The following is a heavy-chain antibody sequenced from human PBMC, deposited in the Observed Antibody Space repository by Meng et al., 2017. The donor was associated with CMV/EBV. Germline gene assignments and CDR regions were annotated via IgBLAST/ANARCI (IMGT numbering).Heavy chain of an antibody. J-gene: IGHJ3*01. CDR2: ISNDGINK. CDR1: GFTFSAYA. CDR3: AREGVGGYCSSTSCDSVPGQN. D-gene: IGHD2-2*01. V-gene: IGHV3-30*09. Sequence: GESLKTSCAASGFTFSAYAMHWVRQAPGKGLEWVAVISNDGINKYYPDSVKGRFAISRDNSKNTLYLQMNSLRTEDTAVYYCAREGVGGYCSSTSCDSVPGQNWGQGTMVTVSS.